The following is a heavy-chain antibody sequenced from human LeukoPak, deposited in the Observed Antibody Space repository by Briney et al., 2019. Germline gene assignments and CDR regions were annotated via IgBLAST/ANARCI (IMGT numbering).Heavy chain of an antibody. J-gene: IGHJ5*02. CDR3: ARVLLTYYYGSGPFDP. CDR2: ISGSGGST. CDR1: GFTFSSYA. Sequence: GGSLRLSCAASGFTFSSYAMSWVRQAPGKGLEWVSAISGSGGSTYYADSVKGRFTISRDNAKNSLYLQMNSLRAEDTAVYYCARVLLTYYYGSGPFDPWGQGTLVTVSS. V-gene: IGHV3-23*01. D-gene: IGHD3-10*01.